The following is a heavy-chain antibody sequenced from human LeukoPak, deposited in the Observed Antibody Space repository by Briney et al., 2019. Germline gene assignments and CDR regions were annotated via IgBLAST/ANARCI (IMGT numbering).Heavy chain of an antibody. CDR1: GYTFTGYY. CDR2: INPNRCCT. Sequence: GSVKVSCKASGYTFTGYYMHWVRQAPGQGREGMGWINPNRCCTNYAQKFQGWVNMNRDTSISTAYMELSSLRSDDTAVYYCAREAYCSSTSCHEGANAFDIWGQGTMVTVSS. D-gene: IGHD2-2*01. J-gene: IGHJ3*02. CDR3: AREAYCSSTSCHEGANAFDI. V-gene: IGHV1-2*04.